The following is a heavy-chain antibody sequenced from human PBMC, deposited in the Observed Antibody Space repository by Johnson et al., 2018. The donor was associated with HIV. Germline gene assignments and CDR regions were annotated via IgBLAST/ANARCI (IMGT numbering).Heavy chain of an antibody. V-gene: IGHV3-30*04. CDR3: ARAELPDAFDI. Sequence: QVQVVESGGGVVQPGRSLRLSCAASGFTFSSYAMHWVRQAPGKGLEWVAVISYDGSNKYYADSVKGRFTISRDNSKNTLYLQMNSLRAEDTAVYYCARAELPDAFDIWGQGTMVTVSS. J-gene: IGHJ3*02. CDR1: GFTFSSYA. D-gene: IGHD1-7*01. CDR2: ISYDGSNK.